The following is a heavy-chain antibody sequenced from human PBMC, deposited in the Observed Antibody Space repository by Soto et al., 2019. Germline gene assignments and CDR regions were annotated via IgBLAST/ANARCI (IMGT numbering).Heavy chain of an antibody. Sequence: GGSLRLSCAASGFTFSRYGMRWIRQAPGKGLEWVAVIWYDGSNKYYADSVKGRFTISRDNSKNTLYVQMNSLRVEDTAVYYCARGGRGWYTDFQHWGQGALVTVSS. V-gene: IGHV3-33*01. CDR3: ARGGRGWYTDFQH. J-gene: IGHJ1*01. D-gene: IGHD6-19*01. CDR2: IWYDGSNK. CDR1: GFTFSRYG.